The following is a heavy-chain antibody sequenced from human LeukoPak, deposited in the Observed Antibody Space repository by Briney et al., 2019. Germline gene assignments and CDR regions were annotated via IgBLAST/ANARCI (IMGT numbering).Heavy chain of an antibody. CDR3: SRDLDYGDNSGYFDY. J-gene: IGHJ4*02. V-gene: IGHV3-7*01. CDR1: GFTFSSYW. CDR2: IKEDGSER. D-gene: IGHD4-23*01. Sequence: GGSLRLSCAASGFTFSSYWMSWVRQAPGKGLEWVASIKEDGSERYYVDSVKGRFTISRDNAKNSLYLQMNSLRTEDTAVYYCSRDLDYGDNSGYFDYWGQGTLVTVSS.